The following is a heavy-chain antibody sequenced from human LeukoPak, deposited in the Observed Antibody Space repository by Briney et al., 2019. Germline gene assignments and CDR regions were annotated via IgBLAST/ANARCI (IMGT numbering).Heavy chain of an antibody. J-gene: IGHJ4*02. V-gene: IGHV4-59*08. CDR2: IYYSGST. Sequence: SETLSLTCSVSGGSMNSYYWSWIRQSPGRGLERIGYIYYSGSTNYNPSLKSRVTISVDTSKNQFSLKLSSVTAADTAVYYCARHVWLQPFDYWGQGTLVTVSS. CDR3: ARHVWLQPFDY. CDR1: GGSMNSYY. D-gene: IGHD3-9*01.